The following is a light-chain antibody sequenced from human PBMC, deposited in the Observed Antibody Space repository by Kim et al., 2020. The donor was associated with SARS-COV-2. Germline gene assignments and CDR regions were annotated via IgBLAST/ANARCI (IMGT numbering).Light chain of an antibody. V-gene: IGLV2-14*04. Sequence: GQSITIACTGASTDVGGYNYVSWYQQHPGKVPTLLIYDVRNRPSGVSNRFSGSKSGNTASLTISGLQVEDEADYYCSSYTSSSTWVFGGGTQLTVL. J-gene: IGLJ3*02. CDR1: STDVGGYNY. CDR3: SSYTSSSTWV. CDR2: DVR.